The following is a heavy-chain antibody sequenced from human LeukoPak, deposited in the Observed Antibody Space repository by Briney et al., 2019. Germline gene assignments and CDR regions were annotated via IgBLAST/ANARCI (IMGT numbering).Heavy chain of an antibody. CDR2: IYYSGST. CDR3: ARDRYQGYSSDSGFDY. CDR1: GGSISSSSYY. J-gene: IGHJ4*02. D-gene: IGHD6-25*01. V-gene: IGHV4-39*07. Sequence: SGTLSLTCTVSGGSISSSSYYWGWIRQPPGKGLEWIGSIYYSGSTYYNPSLKSRVTISVDTSKNQFSLKLSSVTAADTAVYYCARDRYQGYSSDSGFDYWGQGTLVTVSS.